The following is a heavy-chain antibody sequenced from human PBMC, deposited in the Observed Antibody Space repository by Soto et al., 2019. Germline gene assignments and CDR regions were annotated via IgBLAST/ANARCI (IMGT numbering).Heavy chain of an antibody. J-gene: IGHJ6*03. V-gene: IGHV4-59*08. CDR1: GGSISSYY. CDR2: IYYSGST. D-gene: IGHD3-3*01. CDR3: ATRAADYDFWSGYYSYYYYMDV. Sequence: PSDTLSITCTVSGGSISSYYWSWIRQPPGKGLEWIGYIYYSGSTNYNPSLKSRVTISVDTSKNQFSLKLSSVTAADTAVYYCATRAADYDFWSGYYSYYYYMDVWGKGTTVTVSS.